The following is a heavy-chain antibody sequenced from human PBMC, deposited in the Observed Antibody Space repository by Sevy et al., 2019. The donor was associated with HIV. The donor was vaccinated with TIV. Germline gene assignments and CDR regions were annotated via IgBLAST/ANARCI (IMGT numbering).Heavy chain of an antibody. J-gene: IGHJ6*02. Sequence: GGSLRLSCAASGFAFSDYAMHWVRQAPGKGLEWVAAISYAGDNKYFADSVKGRFTVSKDHSKNTLYLEMNSRRAEDTAVYYCAKAHADCSGGTCYTAHYYYDMDVWGRGATVTVSS. CDR3: AKAHADCSGGTCYTAHYYYDMDV. D-gene: IGHD2-15*01. CDR1: GFAFSDYA. CDR2: ISYAGDNK. V-gene: IGHV3-30*18.